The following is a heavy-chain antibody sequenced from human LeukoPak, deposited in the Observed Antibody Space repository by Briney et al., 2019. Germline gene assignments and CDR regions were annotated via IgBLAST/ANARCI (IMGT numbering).Heavy chain of an antibody. V-gene: IGHV3-53*01. Sequence: GGSLRLSCAASGFSVGNNYMSWVRQAPGKGLEWVSVIYSGGSTYYADSVKGRFTISRDNAKNSLYLQINSLRAEDTAVYYCAELGITMIGGVWGKGTTVTISS. CDR2: IYSGGST. D-gene: IGHD3-10*02. J-gene: IGHJ6*04. CDR1: GFSVGNNY. CDR3: AELGITMIGGV.